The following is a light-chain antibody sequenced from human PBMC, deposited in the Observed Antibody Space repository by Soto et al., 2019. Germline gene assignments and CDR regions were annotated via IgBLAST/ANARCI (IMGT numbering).Light chain of an antibody. J-gene: IGKJ1*01. V-gene: IGKV3-15*01. Sequence: EIMMTQSPGTLSASPGERATLSCRASQSVSSNLAWYQQKPGQAPRLVIYAVSTRATGIPARFSGSGSGTDFTLTISSLQSEDFAVYYCQQYSNWPLTFGHGTKVEIK. CDR3: QQYSNWPLT. CDR2: AVS. CDR1: QSVSSN.